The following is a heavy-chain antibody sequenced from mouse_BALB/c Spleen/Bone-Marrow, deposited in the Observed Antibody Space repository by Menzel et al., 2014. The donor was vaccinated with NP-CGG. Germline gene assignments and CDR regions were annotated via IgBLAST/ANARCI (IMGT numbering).Heavy chain of an antibody. CDR3: ARGAYYGTGYFDY. CDR1: GYSITSDYA. J-gene: IGHJ2*01. Sequence: EVMLVESGPGLVKPSQSLSLTCTVTGYSITSDYAWNWIRQFPGNKLEWMGYISYSGSTSYNPSLKSRISITRDTSKNQFFLQLNSVTTEDTATYYCARGAYYGTGYFDYWGQGTTLTVSS. V-gene: IGHV3-2*02. D-gene: IGHD1-1*01. CDR2: ISYSGST.